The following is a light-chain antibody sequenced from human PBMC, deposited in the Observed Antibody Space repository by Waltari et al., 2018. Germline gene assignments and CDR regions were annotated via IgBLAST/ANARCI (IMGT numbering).Light chain of an antibody. V-gene: IGLV2-23*01. J-gene: IGLJ2*01. CDR2: EDS. CDR3: CSYAGSFTLV. Sequence: QSVLTQPASVSGSPGQSITIPCTGTRSDVGSYNLVSWYQEHPGKAPKLMIYEDSKRPSGVSNRFSGSKSGNTASLTISGLQAEDEADYYCCSYAGSFTLVFGGGTKLTVL. CDR1: RSDVGSYNL.